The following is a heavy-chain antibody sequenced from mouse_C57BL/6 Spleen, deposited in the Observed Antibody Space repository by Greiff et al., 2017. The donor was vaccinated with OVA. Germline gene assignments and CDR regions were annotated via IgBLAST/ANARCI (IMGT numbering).Heavy chain of an antibody. D-gene: IGHD2-4*01. CDR1: GFAFSSSW. J-gene: IGHJ4*01. CDR2: IYPGDGVT. Sequence: VQLVESGPVLVKPGASVKISCSASGFAFSSSWLYWVLPRPGQGLAWIGRIYPGDGVTNSNGKFKGKATLTADKSSSTAYMQLSSLTSEDSAVYFCAIDYAYAMDYWGQGTSVTVSS. V-gene: IGHV1-82*01. CDR3: AIDYAYAMDY.